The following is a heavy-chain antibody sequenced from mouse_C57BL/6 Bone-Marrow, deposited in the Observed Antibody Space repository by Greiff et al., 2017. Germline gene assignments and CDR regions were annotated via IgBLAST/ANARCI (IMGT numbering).Heavy chain of an antibody. CDR2: ISYDGSN. D-gene: IGHD3-1*01. J-gene: IGHJ2*01. CDR1: GYSITSGYY. Sequence: EVKLMESGPGLVKPSQSLSLTCSVTGYSITSGYYWNWIRQFPGNQLEWMGYISYDGSNNYNPSLKNRISITRDTSQDQFFLKLNSVTTEDTATYYCSRDLGGLFDYGGQGTTLTVSS. CDR3: SRDLGGLFDY. V-gene: IGHV3-6*01.